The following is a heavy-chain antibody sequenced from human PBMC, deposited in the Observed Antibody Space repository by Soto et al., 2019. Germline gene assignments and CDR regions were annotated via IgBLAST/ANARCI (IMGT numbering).Heavy chain of an antibody. D-gene: IGHD5-18*01. CDR1: GFTFSIYA. J-gene: IGHJ4*02. CDR3: VGDRDTTTPMGHGNY. V-gene: IGHV3-48*02. Sequence: EVQLVESGGGLVQPGGSLRLSCAASGFTFSIYAMNWVRQAPGKGLEWVSYISSSGSSIYYADSVKGRFTVSRDNARNSLYLQMNSLRDEDRAIYHCVGDRDTTTPMGHGNYWGQGTLVNVSS. CDR2: ISSSGSSI.